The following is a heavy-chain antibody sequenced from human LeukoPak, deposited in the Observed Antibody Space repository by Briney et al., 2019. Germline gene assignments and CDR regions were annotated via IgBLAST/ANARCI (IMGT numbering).Heavy chain of an antibody. J-gene: IGHJ4*02. V-gene: IGHV3-7*01. CDR2: IKEDGSEM. Sequence: PGGSLRLSCAASGFTFSKSWMTWVRQAPGKGLEWVANIKEDGSEMSYVDSVKGRFTISRDSAKNSLYLQMNSLTAEDTAVYYCARGPSYCGGHCYYYFDYWGQGTLVIVSS. CDR1: GFTFSKSW. CDR3: ARGPSYCGGHCYYYFDY. D-gene: IGHD2-21*01.